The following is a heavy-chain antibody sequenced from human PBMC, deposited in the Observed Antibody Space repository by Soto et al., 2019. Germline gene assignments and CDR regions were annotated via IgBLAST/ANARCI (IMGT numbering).Heavy chain of an antibody. CDR1: GYTFTSYG. CDR2: INAGNGNT. J-gene: IGHJ6*02. V-gene: IGHV1-3*01. CDR3: ARDPNDSSAYYHHYFYGMDV. Sequence: ASVKVSCKASGYTFTSYGIHWVRQAPGQRLEWTGWINAGNGNTKYSEKFQGRVTITRDTSASTAYLELGSLRSEDTAVYYCARDPNDSSAYYHHYFYGMDVWGQGTTVTVSS. D-gene: IGHD3-22*01.